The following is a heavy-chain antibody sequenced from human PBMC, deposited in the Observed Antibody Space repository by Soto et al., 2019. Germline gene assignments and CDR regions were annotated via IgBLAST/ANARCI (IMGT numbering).Heavy chain of an antibody. CDR2: INSDGSST. V-gene: IGHV3-74*01. CDR3: ARSCTSCYYYYYYGMDV. Sequence: GGSLRLSCAASGFTFSSYWMHWVRQAPGKGLVWVSRINSDGSSTSYADSVKGRFTISRDNAKNTLYLQMNSLRAEDTAVYYCARSCTSCYYYYYYGMDVWGQGTTVTVSS. D-gene: IGHD2-2*01. J-gene: IGHJ6*02. CDR1: GFTFSSYW.